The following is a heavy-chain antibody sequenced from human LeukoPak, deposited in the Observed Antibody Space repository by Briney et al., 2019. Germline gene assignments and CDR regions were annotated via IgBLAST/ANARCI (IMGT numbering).Heavy chain of an antibody. V-gene: IGHV3-48*01. J-gene: IGHJ6*02. CDR3: AKDGTYSSSYYYYYGMDV. D-gene: IGHD6-6*01. CDR1: GFSFTTYN. CDR2: ISSSSSTR. Sequence: PGGSLRLSCAASGFSFTTYNMNWVRQAPGKGLEWVSYISSSSSTRYYADSVKGRFTISRDNSKNTLYLQMNSLRAEDTAVYYCAKDGTYSSSYYYYYGMDVWGQGTTVTVSS.